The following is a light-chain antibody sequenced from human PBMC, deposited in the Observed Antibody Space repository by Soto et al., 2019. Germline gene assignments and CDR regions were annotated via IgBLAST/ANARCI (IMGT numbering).Light chain of an antibody. CDR2: GNS. J-gene: IGLJ1*01. CDR3: QSYGDSLSGYV. V-gene: IGLV1-40*01. CDR1: SSNIGAGYD. Sequence: QSVLTQPTSVSGAPGQRVTISCTGSSSNIGAGYDVHWYQQVPGTAPKLLIYGNSNRPSGVPDRFSGSKSGTSASLAITGLQAEDEADYYCQSYGDSLSGYVFGTGTKVTVL.